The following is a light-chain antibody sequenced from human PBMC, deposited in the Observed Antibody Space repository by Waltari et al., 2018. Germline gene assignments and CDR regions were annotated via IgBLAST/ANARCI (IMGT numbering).Light chain of an antibody. CDR3: QSYDSSLSGVI. Sequence: QSVLTQPPSVSGAPGQRIPISSTGTSPNIAAGYDLPWYLQLPGTAPKLLILGNNNRPSGVPDRFSASKSDTSASLAITGLQAEDEADYYCQSYDSSLSGVIFGGGTKLTVL. CDR1: SPNIAAGYD. J-gene: IGLJ2*01. V-gene: IGLV1-40*01. CDR2: GNN.